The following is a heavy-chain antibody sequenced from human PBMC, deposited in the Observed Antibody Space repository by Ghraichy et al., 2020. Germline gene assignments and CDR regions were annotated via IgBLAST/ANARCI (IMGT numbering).Heavy chain of an antibody. V-gene: IGHV3-74*01. CDR2: IKSDGRST. CDR3: VRELTTGPI. D-gene: IGHD1-1*01. CDR1: GFTFSDYW. Sequence: GGSLRLSCVASGFTFSDYWMHWVRQAPGKGLVWVSRIKSDGRSTSYADSVKGRFTISRDNTKNTLHLQMNSLRAEDTAVYYCVRELTTGPIWGQGTMVTVSS. J-gene: IGHJ3*02.